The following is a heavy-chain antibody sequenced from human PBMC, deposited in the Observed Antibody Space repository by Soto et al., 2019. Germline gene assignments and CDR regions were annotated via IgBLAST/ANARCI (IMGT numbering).Heavy chain of an antibody. J-gene: IGHJ4*02. CDR3: AKSSPRDGYNFFTGLDY. V-gene: IGHV3-30*18. D-gene: IGHD5-12*01. CDR1: GFTFSSYG. Sequence: GGSLRLSCAASGFTFSSYGMHWVRQAPGKGLEWVAVISYDGSNKYYADSVKGRFTISRDNSKNTLYLQMNSLRAEDTAVYYCAKSSPRDGYNFFTGLDYWGQGTLVTVSS. CDR2: ISYDGSNK.